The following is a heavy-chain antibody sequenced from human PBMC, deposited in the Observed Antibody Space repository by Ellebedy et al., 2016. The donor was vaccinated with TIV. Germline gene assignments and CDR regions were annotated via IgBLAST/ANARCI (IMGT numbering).Heavy chain of an antibody. CDR2: INPNSGGT. CDR3: ARDPWCSSTSCYTVGWFNP. Sequence: ASVKVSXKASGYTFTGYYMHWVRQAPGQGLEWMGWINPNSGGTNYAQKFQGRVTMTRDTSISTAYMELSRLRSDDTAVYYCARDPWCSSTSCYTVGWFNPWGQGTLVTVSS. D-gene: IGHD2-2*02. V-gene: IGHV1-2*02. J-gene: IGHJ5*02. CDR1: GYTFTGYY.